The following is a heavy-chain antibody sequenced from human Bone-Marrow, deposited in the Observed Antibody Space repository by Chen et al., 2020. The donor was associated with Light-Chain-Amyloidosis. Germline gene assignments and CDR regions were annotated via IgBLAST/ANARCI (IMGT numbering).Heavy chain of an antibody. CDR3: AKDISYDAIVPGYTADTYDI. CDR2: ISGSGGSR. Sequence: EVQLVESGGGLLQRGGSLRLSCAASGFAFSSYAMSWVRQAPGKGLEWVSTISGSGGSRSYGESVKGRFTISRGNSTNELCLQMNSRRAEDTAVYYCAKDISYDAIVPGYTADTYDIWGQGKMVTVSS. J-gene: IGHJ3*02. D-gene: IGHD3-9*01. CDR1: GFAFSSYA. V-gene: IGHV3-23*04.